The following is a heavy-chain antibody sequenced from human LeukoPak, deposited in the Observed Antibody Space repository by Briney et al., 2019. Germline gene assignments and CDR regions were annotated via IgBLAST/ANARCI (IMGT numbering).Heavy chain of an antibody. V-gene: IGHV3-21*01. CDR1: GFTFSSYI. Sequence: PGGSLRLSCAASGFTFSSYIMNWVRQAPGKGLEWVSSITSSSSYIYYADSLKGRFTISRDNAKNSLYLQMNSLRAEDTAVYFCARVAVPAAIPPYYYYGMDVWGQGTTVAVSS. CDR3: ARVAVPAAIPPYYYYGMDV. CDR2: ITSSSSYI. J-gene: IGHJ6*02. D-gene: IGHD2-2*01.